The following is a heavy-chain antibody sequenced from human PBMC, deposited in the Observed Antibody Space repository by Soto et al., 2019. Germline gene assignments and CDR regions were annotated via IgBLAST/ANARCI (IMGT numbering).Heavy chain of an antibody. Sequence: PSETLSLTCTVSGDSISNDNYYWSWIRQPPGKGLEWIGDIYYSGNNNYNPYLKSRLTLSVDTSKNQFSLKLTSVTATDTAVYFCARSQRGRIGFPFDYWGQGALVPVSS. CDR3: ARSQRGRIGFPFDY. J-gene: IGHJ4*02. CDR2: IYYSGNN. V-gene: IGHV4-39*07. CDR1: GDSISNDNYY. D-gene: IGHD3-16*01.